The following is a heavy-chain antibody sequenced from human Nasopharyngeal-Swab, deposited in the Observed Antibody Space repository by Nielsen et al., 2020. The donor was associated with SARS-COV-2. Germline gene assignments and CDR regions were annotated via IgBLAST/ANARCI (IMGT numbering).Heavy chain of an antibody. J-gene: IGHJ4*02. D-gene: IGHD5-24*01. CDR2: IYYSGST. V-gene: IGHV4-39*01. Sequence: SETLSLTCTVSGGSISSSSYYWGWICQPPGKGLEWIGSIYYSGSTYYNPSLKSRVTISVDTSKNQFSLKLSSVTAADTAVYYCARLPRRWLQYYFDYWGQGTLVTVSS. CDR3: ARLPRRWLQYYFDY. CDR1: GGSISSSSYY.